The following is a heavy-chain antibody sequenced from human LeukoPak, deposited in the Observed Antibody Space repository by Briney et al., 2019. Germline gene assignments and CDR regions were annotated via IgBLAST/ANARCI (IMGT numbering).Heavy chain of an antibody. CDR3: ARNRYYYGSRSYGVPNWFDP. J-gene: IGHJ5*02. CDR2: IYHSGST. V-gene: IGHV4-4*02. Sequence: SETLSLTCAVSGGSISRSNWWSWVRQPPGKGLEWIGEIYHSGSTNYNPSLKSRVTISVDKSKNQFSLKLSSVTAADTAVYYCARNRYYYGSRSYGVPNWFDPWGQGTLVTVSS. D-gene: IGHD3-10*01. CDR1: GGSISRSNW.